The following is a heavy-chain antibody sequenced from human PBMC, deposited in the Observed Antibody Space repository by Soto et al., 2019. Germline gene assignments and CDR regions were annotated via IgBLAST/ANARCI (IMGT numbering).Heavy chain of an antibody. CDR2: INHSGST. J-gene: IGHJ5*02. Sequence: SETLSLTCAVYGGSFSGYYWSWIRQPPGKGLDLIGEINHSGSTNYNPSLKSRVTISVDTSKNQFSLKPSSVTAEDTVVYYCAREAPNVAARECWFDPWGQGTLVTVSS. CDR3: AREAPNVAARECWFDP. V-gene: IGHV4-34*01. CDR1: GGSFSGYY. D-gene: IGHD6-6*01.